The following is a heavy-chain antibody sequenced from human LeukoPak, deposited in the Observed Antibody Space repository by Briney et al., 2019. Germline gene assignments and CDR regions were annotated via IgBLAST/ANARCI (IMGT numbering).Heavy chain of an antibody. CDR3: ARLTTIAYCGGDCYPGDWFDP. Sequence: PGGSLRLSCAASGFTFSDYYMSWIRQAPGKGLEWVSYISSSSSYTNYADSVKGRFTISRDNAKNSLYLQMNSLRAEDTAVYYCARLTTIAYCGGDCYPGDWFDPWGQGTLVTVSS. D-gene: IGHD2-21*02. J-gene: IGHJ5*02. CDR1: GFTFSDYY. V-gene: IGHV3-11*06. CDR2: ISSSSSYT.